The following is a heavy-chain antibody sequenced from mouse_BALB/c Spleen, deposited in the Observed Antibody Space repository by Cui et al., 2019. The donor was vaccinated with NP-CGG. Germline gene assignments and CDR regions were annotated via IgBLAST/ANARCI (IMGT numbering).Heavy chain of an antibody. CDR2: IDPNSGGT. CDR3: AKYDYYGNSYFDY. CDR1: GYTFTSYL. V-gene: IGHV1-72*01. J-gene: IGHJ2*01. Sequence: QVQLQQPGAELVKPGASVKLSCKASGYTFTSYLMHWVKQRPGRGLEWIGRIDPNSGGTKYNERFRNKATLTVDKPSSTAYMQLSSLTSEDSAVYYCAKYDYYGNSYFDYWGQGTTLTVSS. D-gene: IGHD1-1*01.